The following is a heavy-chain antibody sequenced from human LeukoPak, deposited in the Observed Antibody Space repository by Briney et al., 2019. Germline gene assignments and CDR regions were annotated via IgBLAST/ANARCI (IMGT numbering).Heavy chain of an antibody. D-gene: IGHD1-26*01. V-gene: IGHV1-69*13. Sequence: SVKVSCKASGYTFTSYDISWVRQAPGQGLEWMGGVIPIFGTENYAQKFQGRVTITADESTSTIYMDLSSLRSEDTAVYYCARQWADGFDMWGQGTMVTVSS. J-gene: IGHJ3*02. CDR1: GYTFTSYD. CDR3: ARQWADGFDM. CDR2: VIPIFGTE.